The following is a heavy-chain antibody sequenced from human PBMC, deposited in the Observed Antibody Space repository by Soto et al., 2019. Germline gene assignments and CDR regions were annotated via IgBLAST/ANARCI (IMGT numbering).Heavy chain of an antibody. CDR1: GGSISSGGYY. V-gene: IGHV4-39*07. D-gene: IGHD2-8*02. Sequence: SQTLSLTCTVSGGSISSGGYYWTWIRQPPGTGLEWIGEINHSGSTNYNPSLKSRVTISVDTSKNQFSLKLTSVTAADTAVYYCARDKITGLFDYLGQGNQVTVSS. CDR3: ARDKITGLFDY. J-gene: IGHJ4*02. CDR2: INHSGST.